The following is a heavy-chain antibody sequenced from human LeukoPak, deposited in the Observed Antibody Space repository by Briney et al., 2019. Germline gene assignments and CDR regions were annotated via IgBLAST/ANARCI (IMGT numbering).Heavy chain of an antibody. D-gene: IGHD5-24*01. Sequence: GGSLRLSCVAVGFPFSSYWMTWVRQAPGKGLEWVANTKQDGSKKSYVDSVKGRFTISRDNAKNSLYLQMNSLRAEDTAIYYCTRVGYIDEGIDYWGQGTLVTVSS. CDR2: TKQDGSKK. J-gene: IGHJ4*02. CDR1: GFPFSSYW. V-gene: IGHV3-7*04. CDR3: TRVGYIDEGIDY.